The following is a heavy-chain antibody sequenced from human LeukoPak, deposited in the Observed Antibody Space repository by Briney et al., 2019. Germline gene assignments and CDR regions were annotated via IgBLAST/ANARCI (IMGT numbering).Heavy chain of an antibody. D-gene: IGHD4-17*01. J-gene: IGHJ4*02. CDR2: ISAYNGNT. Sequence: GASVKVSCKASGYTFTSYGISWVRQAPGQGLEWMGWISAYNGNTNYAQKLQGRVTMTTDTSTSTAYMELRSLRSDDTAVYYCTKTPKDYGDYVDWGQGTLVTVSS. V-gene: IGHV1-18*01. CDR1: GYTFTSYG. CDR3: TKTPKDYGDYVD.